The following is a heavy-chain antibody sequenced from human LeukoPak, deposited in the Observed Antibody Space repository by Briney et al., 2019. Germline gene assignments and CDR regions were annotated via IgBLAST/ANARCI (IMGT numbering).Heavy chain of an antibody. J-gene: IGHJ5*02. Sequence: PSETLSLTCTVSGGSISNYYWGWIRQPPGKGLEWIGYIYYTGSTNYNPSLKSRVTISLDTFKSQFSLKLSSVTAADTAVYYCVREYCSGGSCSGLNWFDPWGQGTLVTVSS. CDR1: GGSISNYY. V-gene: IGHV4-59*01. CDR2: IYYTGST. D-gene: IGHD2-15*01. CDR3: VREYCSGGSCSGLNWFDP.